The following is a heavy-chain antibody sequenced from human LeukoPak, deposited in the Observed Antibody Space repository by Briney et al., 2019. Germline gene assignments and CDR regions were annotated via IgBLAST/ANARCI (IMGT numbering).Heavy chain of an antibody. V-gene: IGHV3-7*01. J-gene: IGHJ4*02. D-gene: IGHD2-21*01. CDR3: ASQNCGGDCYFDY. Sequence: GGSLRLSCAASGFTFSSYWMSWVHQAPGKGLEWVANIKQDGSEKYYVDSVKGRFTISRDNAKNPLYLQMNSLRAEDTAVYYCASQNCGGDCYFDYWGQGTLVTVSS. CDR2: IKQDGSEK. CDR1: GFTFSSYW.